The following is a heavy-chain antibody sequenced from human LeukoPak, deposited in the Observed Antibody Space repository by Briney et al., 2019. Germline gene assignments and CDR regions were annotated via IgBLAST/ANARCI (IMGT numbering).Heavy chain of an antibody. CDR2: ISTDGSDT. J-gene: IGHJ4*02. V-gene: IGHV3-74*01. D-gene: IGHD3-16*01. CDR1: GFTFTTYW. Sequence: GGSLRLACAASGFTFTTYWVHWVRQAPGKGLVWVSVISTDGSDTRYTDSVKGRFTMSRDNAKNTVYLQMNSLRVEDTAVYYCATLSQTLPLDYWGQGVPVTVSS. CDR3: ATLSQTLPLDY.